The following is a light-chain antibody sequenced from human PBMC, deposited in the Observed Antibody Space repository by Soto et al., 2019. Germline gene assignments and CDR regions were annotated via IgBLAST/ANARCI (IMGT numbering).Light chain of an antibody. V-gene: IGKV1-6*01. CDR2: AAS. J-gene: IGKJ3*01. Sequence: AIQMTQSPSSLSASVGDRVTITCRASQAIGNDLGWYQQKPGKAPKLLIYAASSLQIMFPSRFSGSGSVTVFTLTISILQPEDFATYYCLQDHNYPFLFCPGTTVDIK. CDR3: LQDHNYPFL. CDR1: QAIGND.